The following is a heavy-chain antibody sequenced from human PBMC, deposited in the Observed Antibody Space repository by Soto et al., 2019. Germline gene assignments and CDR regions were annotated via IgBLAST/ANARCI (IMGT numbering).Heavy chain of an antibody. Sequence: QVQLVQSGAEVKKPGASVKVSCKASGYTFTGYYMHWVRQAPGQGLEWMGWINPNSGGTNYVQKFQGWVTMTRDTSISTAYMELSRLRSDDTAVYYCARSTGEVPAAKYYYYGMDVWGQGTTVTVSS. D-gene: IGHD2-2*01. V-gene: IGHV1-2*04. CDR3: ARSTGEVPAAKYYYYGMDV. J-gene: IGHJ6*02. CDR2: INPNSGGT. CDR1: GYTFTGYY.